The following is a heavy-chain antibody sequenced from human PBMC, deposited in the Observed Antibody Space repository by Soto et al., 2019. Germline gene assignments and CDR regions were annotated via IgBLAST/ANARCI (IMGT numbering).Heavy chain of an antibody. V-gene: IGHV3-74*01. D-gene: IGHD3-22*01. J-gene: IGHJ5*02. CDR3: VRDQDSRGYSVFNL. Sequence: GGSLRLSCAASGFTLNSFFMHWVRQVPGKGLMWVSRISNDGSSTSYADSVKGRFTISRDNAKNTLYLQMNSLRAEDTAVYFCVRDQDSRGYSVFNLWGQGAQVTVSS. CDR1: GFTLNSFF. CDR2: ISNDGSST.